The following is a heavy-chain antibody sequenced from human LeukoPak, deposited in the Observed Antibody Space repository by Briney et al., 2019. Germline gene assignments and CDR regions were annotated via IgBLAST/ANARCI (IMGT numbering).Heavy chain of an antibody. CDR1: GFTFSSYW. D-gene: IGHD6-13*01. J-gene: IGHJ6*02. CDR3: ARCSSSSWYPHYYYYYGMDV. Sequence: PGGSLRLSCAASGFTFSSYWMSWVRQAPGKGLEWVANIKQDGSEKYYVDSVKGRFTISRDNAKNSLYLQMNSLRAEDTAVYYCARCSSSSWYPHYYYYYGMDVWGQGTTVTVS. V-gene: IGHV3-7*01. CDR2: IKQDGSEK.